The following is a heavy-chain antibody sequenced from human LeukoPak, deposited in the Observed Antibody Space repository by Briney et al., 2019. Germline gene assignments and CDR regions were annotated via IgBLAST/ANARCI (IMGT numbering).Heavy chain of an antibody. D-gene: IGHD3-10*01. CDR3: ARGHLWFGDKHHDAFDI. J-gene: IGHJ3*02. CDR1: GYTFTSYY. V-gene: IGHV1-46*01. Sequence: GASVKVSCKASGYTFTSYYMHWVRQAPGQGLEWMGIMNPSGGSTSYAQKFQGRVTMTTDMSTSTVYMELSSLRSEDTAVYYCARGHLWFGDKHHDAFDIWGQGTMVTVSS. CDR2: MNPSGGST.